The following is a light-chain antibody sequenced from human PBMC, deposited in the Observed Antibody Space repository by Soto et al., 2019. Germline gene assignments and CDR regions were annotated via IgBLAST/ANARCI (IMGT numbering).Light chain of an antibody. CDR2: SNN. J-gene: IGLJ1*01. CDR3: AVWDDSLNGRDV. CDR1: SSHIGSNT. Sequence: QAVVTQPPSASGTPGQRVTISCSGSSSHIGSNTVNWYQQLPGTAPKLLIYSNNQRPSGVPDRFSGSKSGTSASLAISGLQSEDEADYYYAVWDDSLNGRDVFGTGTKLTVL. V-gene: IGLV1-44*01.